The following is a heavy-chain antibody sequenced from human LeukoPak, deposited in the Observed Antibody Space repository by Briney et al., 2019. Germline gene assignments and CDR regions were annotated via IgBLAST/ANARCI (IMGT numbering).Heavy chain of an antibody. V-gene: IGHV4-34*01. J-gene: IGHJ6*03. D-gene: IGHD5-18*01. CDR2: INHSGST. CDR3: ARRQRRYYYMDV. CDR1: GGSFSGYY. Sequence: SETLSLTCAVYGGSFSGYYWSWIRQPPGKGLEWIGEINHSGSTNYNPSLKSRVTISVDTSKNQFSLKLSSVTAADTAVYYCARRQRRYYYMDVWGKGTTVTISS.